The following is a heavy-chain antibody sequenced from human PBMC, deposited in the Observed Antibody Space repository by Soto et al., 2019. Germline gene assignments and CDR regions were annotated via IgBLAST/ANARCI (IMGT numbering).Heavy chain of an antibody. D-gene: IGHD6-13*01. Sequence: QVQLVQSGAEVKKPGASVKVSCKASGYTFTNYGISWVRQPPGQGPEWRGWINANNGNTKYAETLQGRGTMTTDTSTRTAYMELRSLRSDDTSVYYCARGGSSWSAEYYQHWGQGTMVIVAS. CDR2: INANNGNT. V-gene: IGHV1-18*01. CDR3: ARGGSSWSAEYYQH. CDR1: GYTFTNYG. J-gene: IGHJ1*01.